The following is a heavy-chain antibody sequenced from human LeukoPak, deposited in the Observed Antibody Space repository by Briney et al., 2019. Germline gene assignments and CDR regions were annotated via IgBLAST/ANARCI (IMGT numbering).Heavy chain of an antibody. CDR2: ISSSSSYI. Sequence: GGSLRLSCAASGFTFSSYSMNWVRQAPGKGLEWVSSISSSSSYIYYADSVKGRFTISRDNAKNSLYLQMNSLRAEDTAVYYCARGYYYDSSGYYYFGPGDYFDYWGQGTLVTVSS. V-gene: IGHV3-21*01. CDR3: ARGYYYDSSGYYYFGPGDYFDY. J-gene: IGHJ4*02. CDR1: GFTFSSYS. D-gene: IGHD3-22*01.